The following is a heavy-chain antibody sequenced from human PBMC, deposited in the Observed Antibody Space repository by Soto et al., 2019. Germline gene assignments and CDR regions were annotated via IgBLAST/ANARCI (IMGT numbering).Heavy chain of an antibody. V-gene: IGHV4-30-2*01. Sequence: PSETLSLTCTVSGGSISTSGSYWTWIRQHPGKGLECIGYIYHSGSTYYNPSLKSRVTISVDRSKNQFSLKLSSVTAADTAVYYCARGPPLLWWSQGTLVTVSS. J-gene: IGHJ4*02. D-gene: IGHD2-21*01. CDR1: GGSISTSGSY. CDR2: IYHSGST. CDR3: ARGPPLLW.